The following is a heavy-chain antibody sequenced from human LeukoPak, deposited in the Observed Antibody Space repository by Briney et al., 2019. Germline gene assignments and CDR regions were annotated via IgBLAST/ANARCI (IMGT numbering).Heavy chain of an antibody. CDR2: ISGSGGST. J-gene: IGHJ4*02. D-gene: IGHD1-26*01. Sequence: GGSLRLSRAASGFTFSSYAMSWVRQAPGKGLEWVSAISGSGGSTYYADSVKGRFTISRDNSKNTLYLQMNSLRAEDTAIYYCAKRRIVGASIDYWGQGTLVTVSS. CDR1: GFTFSSYA. V-gene: IGHV3-23*01. CDR3: AKRRIVGASIDY.